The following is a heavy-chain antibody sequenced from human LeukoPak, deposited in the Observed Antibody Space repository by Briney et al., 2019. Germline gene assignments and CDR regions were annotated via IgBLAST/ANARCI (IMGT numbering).Heavy chain of an antibody. CDR3: AKGGEMGVTLYYFDY. J-gene: IGHJ4*02. V-gene: IGHV3-48*01. CDR1: GFTFSSYS. CDR2: ISSSSSTI. D-gene: IGHD3-10*01. Sequence: GGSLRLSCAASGFTFSSYSVNWVRQAPGKGLEWVSYISSSSSTIYYADSVKGRFTISRDNSKNTLYLQMNSLRAEDTAVYYCAKGGEMGVTLYYFDYWGQGTLVTVSS.